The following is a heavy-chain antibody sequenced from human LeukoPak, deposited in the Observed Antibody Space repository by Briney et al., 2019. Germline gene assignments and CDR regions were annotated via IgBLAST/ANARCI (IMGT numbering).Heavy chain of an antibody. V-gene: IGHV1-24*01. Sequence: ASVKVSCKVSGYTLTELSMHWVRQTPGKGLEWMGGFDPEDGETIYAQKFQGRVTMTEDTSTGTAYMELSSLRSEDMAVYYCARTPHSSSWYGLDYWGQGTLVTVSS. CDR1: GYTLTELS. D-gene: IGHD6-13*01. CDR3: ARTPHSSSWYGLDY. CDR2: FDPEDGET. J-gene: IGHJ4*02.